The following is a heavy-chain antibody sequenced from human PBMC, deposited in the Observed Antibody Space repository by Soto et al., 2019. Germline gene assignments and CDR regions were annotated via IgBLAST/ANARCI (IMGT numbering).Heavy chain of an antibody. J-gene: IGHJ6*02. CDR3: ASPPRGRNYYYGMEV. CDR1: GFTFSSYS. V-gene: IGHV3-21*01. CDR2: ISSSSSYI. Sequence: GWSLRLSCAASGFTFSSYSMNWVRQAPGKGLEWVSSISSSSSYIYYADSVKGRFTISRDNAKNSLYLQMNSLRAEDTAVYYCASPPRGRNYYYGMEVWGEGTKVTVSS.